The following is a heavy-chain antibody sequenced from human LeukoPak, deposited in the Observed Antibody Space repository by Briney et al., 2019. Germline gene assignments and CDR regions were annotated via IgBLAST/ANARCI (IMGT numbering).Heavy chain of an antibody. D-gene: IGHD3-16*01. J-gene: IGHJ4*02. Sequence: GGSLRLSCAASGFTFSSYGMHWVRQAPGEGLEWVAVIWYDGSNKYYADSVKGRFTISRDNSKNTLYLQMNSLRAEDTAVYYCAKGMYDYVWGSYEPAFDYWGQGTLVTVSS. CDR2: IWYDGSNK. CDR1: GFTFSSYG. V-gene: IGHV3-33*06. CDR3: AKGMYDYVWGSYEPAFDY.